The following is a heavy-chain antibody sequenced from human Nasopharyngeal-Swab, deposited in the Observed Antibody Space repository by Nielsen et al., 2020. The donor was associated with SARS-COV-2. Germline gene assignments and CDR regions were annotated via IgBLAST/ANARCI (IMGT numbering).Heavy chain of an antibody. V-gene: IGHV1-18*01. J-gene: IGHJ4*02. Sequence: ASVKVSCKASGYTFTSYGISWVRQAPGQGLEWMGWISAYNGNTNYAQKLQGRVTMTTDTSTSTAYMELRGLRSDDTAVYYCARDQYAHITMVRGGLYYFDYWGQGTLVTVSS. CDR2: ISAYNGNT. D-gene: IGHD3-10*01. CDR3: ARDQYAHITMVRGGLYYFDY. CDR1: GYTFTSYG.